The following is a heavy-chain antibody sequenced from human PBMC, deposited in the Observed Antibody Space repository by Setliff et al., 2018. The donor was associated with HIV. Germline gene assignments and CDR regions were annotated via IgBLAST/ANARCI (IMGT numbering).Heavy chain of an antibody. V-gene: IGHV4-59*01. Sequence: SETLSLTCTVSGGSISSYYWSWIRQPTGKGLEWIGYIYYGGSTNYNPSLKSRVTVSVDTSKNQFSLKLSSVTAADTAVYYCARVLYTYYYGSGSYYNAYYYYMDVWGKGTTVTVSS. CDR1: GGSISSYY. CDR2: IYYGGST. CDR3: ARVLYTYYYGSGSYYNAYYYYMDV. D-gene: IGHD3-10*01. J-gene: IGHJ6*03.